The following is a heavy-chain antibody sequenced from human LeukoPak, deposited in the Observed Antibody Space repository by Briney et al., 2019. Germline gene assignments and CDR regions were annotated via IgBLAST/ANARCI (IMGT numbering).Heavy chain of an antibody. CDR3: VATRVCGGVLLRPNCLYFEN. Sequence: TGGFLRLSCAASGFTFNNYVMSWVRQAPGKGLEWVSGIDYSGGNTNYADSVLGRFTVSRDNSKNTLYLQMNSLRAEDTAVYYCVATRVCGGVLLRPNCLYFENWGQGTLVSVSS. CDR1: GFTFNNYV. V-gene: IGHV3-23*01. D-gene: IGHD3-10*01. J-gene: IGHJ4*02. CDR2: IDYSGGNT.